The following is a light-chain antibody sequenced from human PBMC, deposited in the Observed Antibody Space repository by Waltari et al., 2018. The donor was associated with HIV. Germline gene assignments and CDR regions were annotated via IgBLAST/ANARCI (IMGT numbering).Light chain of an antibody. CDR1: SSDVGGYNY. CDR2: DVT. J-gene: IGLJ2*01. Sequence: QSALTQPRPVSGSPGQSVTISCTGTSSDVGGYNYVSWYQQHPGKAPKLLIYDVTKRPSGVPDRFSGSKSGDTASLTISGLQADDEADYYCCSYAGRGVIFGGGTDLTVL. CDR3: CSYAGRGVI. V-gene: IGLV2-11*01.